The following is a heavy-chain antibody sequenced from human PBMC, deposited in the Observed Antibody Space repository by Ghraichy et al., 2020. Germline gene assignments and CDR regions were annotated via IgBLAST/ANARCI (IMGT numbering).Heavy chain of an antibody. V-gene: IGHV3-23*01. CDR3: ARAKLLWSGVFDY. D-gene: IGHD3-10*01. CDR1: GFTFYNYA. J-gene: IGHJ4*02. CDR2: ISGSGGGT. Sequence: GGSLRLSCAASGFTFYNYAMSWVRQAPGEGLEWVSTISGSGGGTYYADSVKGRFTISRDKSKNTLYLQMNSLRAEDTAIYYCARAKLLWSGVFDYWGQGTLVTVSS.